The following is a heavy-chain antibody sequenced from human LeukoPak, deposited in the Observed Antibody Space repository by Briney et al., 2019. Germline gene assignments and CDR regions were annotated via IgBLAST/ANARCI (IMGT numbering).Heavy chain of an antibody. CDR2: IYYSGST. CDR3: ARMTVVGYYYYYYMDV. V-gene: IGHV4-59*01. Sequence: SETLSLTCTVSGGSISSYYWSWIRQPAGKGLEWIGYIYYSGSTNYNPSLKSRVTISVDTSKNQFSLKLSSVTAADTAVYYCARMTVVGYYYYYYMDVWGKGTTVTISS. CDR1: GGSISSYY. D-gene: IGHD6-19*01. J-gene: IGHJ6*03.